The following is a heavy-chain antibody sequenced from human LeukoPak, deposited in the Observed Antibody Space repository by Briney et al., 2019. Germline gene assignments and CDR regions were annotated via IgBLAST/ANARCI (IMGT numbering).Heavy chain of an antibody. CDR3: ARAPAWIAPNPNNWFDP. Sequence: ASVKVSCKASGYTFTGYYMHWVRQAPGQGLEWMGWINPNSGGTNYARKFQGRVTMTRDTSISTAYMELSRLRSDDTAVYYCARAPAWIAPNPNNWFDPWGQGTLVTVSS. V-gene: IGHV1-2*02. D-gene: IGHD2-2*03. J-gene: IGHJ5*02. CDR1: GYTFTGYY. CDR2: INPNSGGT.